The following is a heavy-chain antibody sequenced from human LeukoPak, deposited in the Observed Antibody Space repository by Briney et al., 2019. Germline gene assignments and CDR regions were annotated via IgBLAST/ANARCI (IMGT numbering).Heavy chain of an antibody. D-gene: IGHD6-19*01. V-gene: IGHV3-23*01. CDR2: ISGSGNRI. CDR3: ARVAGWHWFDP. Sequence: RGSLRLSCAASRFTFSTYGMNWVRQTPGKGLEWVSAISGSGNRIYHADSVKGRFTISRDNSKNMLYLQMNNMRVDDTAVYYCARVAGWHWFDPWGQGTLVTVSS. J-gene: IGHJ5*02. CDR1: RFTFSTYG.